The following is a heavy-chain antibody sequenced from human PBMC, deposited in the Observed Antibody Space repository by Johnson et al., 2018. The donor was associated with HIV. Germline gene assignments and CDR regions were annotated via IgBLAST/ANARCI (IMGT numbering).Heavy chain of an antibody. CDR3: VRRFYDSSAFDV. CDR1: GFTFSSFA. V-gene: IGHV3-30-3*01. Sequence: QMLLVESGGGVVQPGTSLRLACAASGFTFSSFAMHWVRQAPGKGLEWVAFISYDGTNKYFTDSVRGRFTISRDNSRNTLFLRMNSLRAEDTAMYFCVRRFYDSSAFDVWGQGTLVTVSS. D-gene: IGHD3-22*01. J-gene: IGHJ3*01. CDR2: ISYDGTNK.